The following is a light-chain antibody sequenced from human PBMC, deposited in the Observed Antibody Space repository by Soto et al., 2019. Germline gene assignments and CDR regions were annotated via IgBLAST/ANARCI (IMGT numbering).Light chain of an antibody. CDR1: SSDVGGYNY. CDR2: DVS. V-gene: IGLV2-14*01. CDR3: SSYRSSSKV. Sequence: QSALTQPASVSGSPGQSITISCTGTSSDVGGYNYVSWYQQHPGKAPKLMIYDVSNRPSGVSNRFSGSKSGNTASLTISGLQADDEADYYCSSYRSSSKVFGGGTKVTVL. J-gene: IGLJ2*01.